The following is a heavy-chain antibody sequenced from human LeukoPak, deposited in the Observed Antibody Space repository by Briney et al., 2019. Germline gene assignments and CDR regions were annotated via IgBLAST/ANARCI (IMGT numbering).Heavy chain of an antibody. D-gene: IGHD2-21*01. CDR2: INHSGST. CDR3: ARGRPGYLSSDWFDP. CDR1: AASFSGYY. Sequence: PSETLSLTCGVHAASFSGYYWTWIRQPPGKGLEWIGEINHSGSTNYNPSLKSRITISVDTSKNQFSLNLSSVTAADTAVYYCARGRPGYLSSDWFDPWGQGTLVTVSS. V-gene: IGHV4-34*01. J-gene: IGHJ5*02.